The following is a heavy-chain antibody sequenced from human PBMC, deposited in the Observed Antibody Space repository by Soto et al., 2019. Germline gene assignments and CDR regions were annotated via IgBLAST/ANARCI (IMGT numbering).Heavy chain of an antibody. CDR1: GLRFSNYG. CDR3: ARDASGPFDY. CDR2: ISDDATVT. Sequence: EVQLLESGGGLIQPGGSLRLSCAASGLRFSNYGMSWVRLAPGKGLEWVSGISDDATVTDYIDSVRGRFTISRDNSKNTLYLQMDRLRVDDTAVYFCARDASGPFDYWGQGTLVTVSS. J-gene: IGHJ4*02. D-gene: IGHD6-19*01. V-gene: IGHV3-23*01.